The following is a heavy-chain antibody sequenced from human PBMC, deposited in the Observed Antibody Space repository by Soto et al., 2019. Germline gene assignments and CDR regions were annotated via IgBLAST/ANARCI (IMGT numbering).Heavy chain of an antibody. Sequence: GESLKISCKGSGYSFTSYWIGWVRQMPGKGLEWMGIIYPGDSDTRYSPSFQGQVTISADKSISTAYLQWSSLKASDTAMYYCASQDMATKNVDAFAIWGQGTMVTVSS. D-gene: IGHD5-12*01. CDR3: ASQDMATKNVDAFAI. CDR1: GYSFTSYW. J-gene: IGHJ3*02. CDR2: IYPGDSDT. V-gene: IGHV5-51*01.